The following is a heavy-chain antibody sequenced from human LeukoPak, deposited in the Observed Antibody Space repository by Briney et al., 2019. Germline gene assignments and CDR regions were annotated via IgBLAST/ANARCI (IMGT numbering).Heavy chain of an antibody. V-gene: IGHV3-23*01. Sequence: PGGSLRLSCNASGFTLSNYAMTWVRQGPRKGLEWVSAISVTGNTYHAESLKGRFTISRDNSKDTLYLQMRSLRAEDTAVYYCAKDHRYSGYDYFDYWGQGTLVTVSS. CDR1: GFTLSNYA. J-gene: IGHJ4*02. CDR3: AKDHRYSGYDYFDY. D-gene: IGHD5-12*01. CDR2: ISVTGNT.